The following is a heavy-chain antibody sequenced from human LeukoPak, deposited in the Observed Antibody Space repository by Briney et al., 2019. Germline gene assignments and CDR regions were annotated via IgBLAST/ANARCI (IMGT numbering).Heavy chain of an antibody. J-gene: IGHJ4*02. CDR3: AKGFTASCYSPIHY. V-gene: IGHV3-23*01. CDR1: GFTFSSYA. Sequence: GGSLRLSCAASGFTFSSYAMSWVRQAPGKGLEWVSVISGSGDSTYYADSVKGRFTISTDNSKNTLYLQMNSLRADDTAVYYCAKGFTASCYSPIHYWGQGTLVTVSS. D-gene: IGHD2-2*02. CDR2: ISGSGDST.